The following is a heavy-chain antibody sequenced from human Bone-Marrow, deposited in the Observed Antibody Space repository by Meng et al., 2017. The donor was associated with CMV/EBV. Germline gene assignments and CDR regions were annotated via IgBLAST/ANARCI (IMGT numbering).Heavy chain of an antibody. D-gene: IGHD2-15*01. Sequence: SETLSLTCTVSGGSISSYYWSWIRQPAGKGLEWIGRIYTSGSTNYNPSLKSRVTMSVDTSKNQFSLKLRSVTAADTAVYYCARLGRHCSGGSCYFGWFDPWGQGTLVTVSS. CDR1: GGSISSYY. J-gene: IGHJ5*02. CDR3: ARLGRHCSGGSCYFGWFDP. V-gene: IGHV4-4*07. CDR2: IYTSGST.